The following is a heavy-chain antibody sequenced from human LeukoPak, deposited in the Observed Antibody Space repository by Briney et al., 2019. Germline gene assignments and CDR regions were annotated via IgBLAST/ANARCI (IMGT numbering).Heavy chain of an antibody. CDR2: ISYSGET. Sequence: PSETLSLTCNVAGVPISIYHWSGIRQAPGKGLEWIGYISYSGETNYNPSLKSRVTISQDTSTNQFTLKLTSVTAADTAIYYCASAPNENFFDYWGQGTLVTVSS. CDR3: ASAPNENFFDY. V-gene: IGHV4-59*01. CDR1: GVPISIYH. J-gene: IGHJ4*02.